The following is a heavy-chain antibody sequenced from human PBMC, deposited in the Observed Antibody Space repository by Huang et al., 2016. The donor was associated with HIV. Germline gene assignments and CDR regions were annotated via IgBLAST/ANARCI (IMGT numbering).Heavy chain of an antibody. Sequence: QVQLQESGPGLVKPSETLSLTCTVSGGSMSSYYWCWIRQPPGMGLEWIGYIYYRGSTNYNPTLKRLVTISVDTAKNQFSLGLSSVTAADTAVYYCASASIAARRWFDPWGQGSLVTVSS. D-gene: IGHD6-6*01. V-gene: IGHV4-59*01. CDR2: IYYRGST. CDR1: GGSMSSYY. CDR3: ASASIAARRWFDP. J-gene: IGHJ5*02.